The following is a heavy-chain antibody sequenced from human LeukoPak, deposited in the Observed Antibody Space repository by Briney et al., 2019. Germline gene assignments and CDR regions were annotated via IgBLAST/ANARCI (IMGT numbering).Heavy chain of an antibody. Sequence: GGSLRLSCAASGFTFDDYAMHWVRQAPGKGLEWVSVISWNSGTIAYADSVKGRFTISRDNAKNSLYLQMNSLRAEDTALYYCAKDLAFGITLRRGSNSHKGYWGQGTLVTVSS. CDR3: AKDLAFGITLRRGSNSHKGY. J-gene: IGHJ4*02. CDR2: ISWNSGTI. V-gene: IGHV3-9*01. D-gene: IGHD3-10*01. CDR1: GFTFDDYA.